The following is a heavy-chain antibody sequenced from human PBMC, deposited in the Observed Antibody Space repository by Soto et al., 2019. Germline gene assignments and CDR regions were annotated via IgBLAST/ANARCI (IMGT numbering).Heavy chain of an antibody. Sequence: PSETLSLTCTVSGGSVTSGDYFWTWIRQPPGKGLEWIGHIYYIGSTNYSPSLESRVTISLDTSNNHFSLRLNSVTTADTAVYFCGRVPVDTSMIYWLDPWGQGTLVTVSS. J-gene: IGHJ5*02. D-gene: IGHD5-18*01. V-gene: IGHV4-61*08. CDR1: GGSVTSGDYF. CDR2: IYYIGST. CDR3: GRVPVDTSMIYWLDP.